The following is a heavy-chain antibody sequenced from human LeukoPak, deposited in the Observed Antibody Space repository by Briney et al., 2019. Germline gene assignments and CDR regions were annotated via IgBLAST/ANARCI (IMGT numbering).Heavy chain of an antibody. Sequence: ASVKVSCKASAYTFTSYYIHWVRQAPGQGLEWMGIINPSDNSTSYAQKFQGRVTMTSDTSTSTVYMELSSLRSEDTAVYYCAREGSPITMAVVTGFDYWGQGTLVIVSS. V-gene: IGHV1-46*01. CDR1: AYTFTSYY. D-gene: IGHD3-22*01. J-gene: IGHJ4*02. CDR3: AREGSPITMAVVTGFDY. CDR2: INPSDNST.